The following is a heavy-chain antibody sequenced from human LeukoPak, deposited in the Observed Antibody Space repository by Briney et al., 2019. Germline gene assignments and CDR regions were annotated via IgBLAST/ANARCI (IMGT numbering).Heavy chain of an antibody. V-gene: IGHV4-59*01. CDR2: IYYSGST. J-gene: IGHJ5*02. Sequence: PSETLSLTCTVSGGSISSYYWSWIRQPPGKGLEWIGYIYYSGSTNYNPSLKSRVTISVDTSKNQFSLKLSSVTAADTAVYYCARDRGGIAVAGRSFWFDPWGQGTLVTVSS. D-gene: IGHD6-19*01. CDR1: GGSISSYY. CDR3: ARDRGGIAVAGRSFWFDP.